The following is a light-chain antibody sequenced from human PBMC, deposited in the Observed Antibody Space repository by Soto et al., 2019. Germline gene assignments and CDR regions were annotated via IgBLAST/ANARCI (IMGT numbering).Light chain of an antibody. CDR3: HQYNHWLTWT. J-gene: IGKJ1*01. CDR2: SAS. CDR1: QSVSSK. Sequence: EIVRTQSPATLSLSRGQRATLSCRASQSVSSKLAWYQQRPGQAPRLLIYSASTRATGIPARFSGSGSGTEFTLTISSLQSEDFAVYYCHQYNHWLTWTFGQGTKVDIK. V-gene: IGKV3-15*01.